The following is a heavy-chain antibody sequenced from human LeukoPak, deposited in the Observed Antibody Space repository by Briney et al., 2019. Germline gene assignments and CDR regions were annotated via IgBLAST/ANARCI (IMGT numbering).Heavy chain of an antibody. CDR3: ATHGYNPWTPFDY. Sequence: QPGRSLRLSCATSGFTLSSYDMHWVRQAPGKGLEWVANIKQDGSDKFYVDSVKGRFTISRDNAKSSLYLQMNSLRPEDTAVYYCATHGYNPWTPFDYWGQGTLVTVSS. CDR2: IKQDGSDK. V-gene: IGHV3-7*01. CDR1: GFTLSSYD. J-gene: IGHJ4*02. D-gene: IGHD5-24*01.